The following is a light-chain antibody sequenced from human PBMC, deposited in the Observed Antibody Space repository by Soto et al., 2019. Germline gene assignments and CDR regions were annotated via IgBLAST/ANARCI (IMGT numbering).Light chain of an antibody. Sequence: EIVMTQSPATLSVSPGERASLSCRASQSVSSNLAWYQQKPGQAPSLLIYGASTRATGTPARFSGSGSGTEFTLTISSPQSEDFAVYYCQQYMRWPLTFGGGTKVDI. J-gene: IGKJ4*01. CDR1: QSVSSN. CDR3: QQYMRWPLT. CDR2: GAS. V-gene: IGKV3-15*01.